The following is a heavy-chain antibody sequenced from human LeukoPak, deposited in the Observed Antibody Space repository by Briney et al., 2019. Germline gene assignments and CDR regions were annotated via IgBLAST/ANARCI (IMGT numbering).Heavy chain of an antibody. Sequence: GESLKISCKGSGYSFTNYWISWVRQMPGKGLEWMGRIDPSDSYISYSPSFQGHVTISADKSISTAYLQWSSLKASHTAMYYCARHMEEQVGVPAAARGYYYGMDVWGQGTTVTVSS. V-gene: IGHV5-10-1*01. CDR1: GYSFTNYW. J-gene: IGHJ6*02. CDR3: ARHMEEQVGVPAAARGYYYGMDV. CDR2: IDPSDSYI. D-gene: IGHD2-2*01.